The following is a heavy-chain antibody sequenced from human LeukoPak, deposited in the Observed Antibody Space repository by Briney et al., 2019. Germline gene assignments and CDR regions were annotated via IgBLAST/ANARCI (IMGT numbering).Heavy chain of an antibody. V-gene: IGHV1-69*13. D-gene: IGHD1-26*01. J-gene: IGHJ4*02. CDR1: GGTFSSYA. Sequence: SVKVSCKASGGTFSSYAISWVRQAPGQGLEWMGGIIPIFGTANYAQKFQGRVTITADESTSTAYMELSSLRSEDTAVYYCARGFIRGSGSYYAFDYWGQGTLVTVSS. CDR3: ARGFIRGSGSYYAFDY. CDR2: IIPIFGTA.